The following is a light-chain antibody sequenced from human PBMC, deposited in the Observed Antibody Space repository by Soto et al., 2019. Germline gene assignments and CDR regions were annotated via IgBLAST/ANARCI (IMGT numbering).Light chain of an antibody. J-gene: IGKJ1*01. CDR3: KHIRT. CDR1: QSISSW. CDR2: DAS. V-gene: IGKV1-5*01. Sequence: DIQMTQSPSTLSASVGDRVTITCRASQSISSWLAWYQQKPGKAPKLLIYDASSLESGVPARFSGSGSGTEFTLTISSLQPDDFATYYCKHIRTFGQGTKVEIK.